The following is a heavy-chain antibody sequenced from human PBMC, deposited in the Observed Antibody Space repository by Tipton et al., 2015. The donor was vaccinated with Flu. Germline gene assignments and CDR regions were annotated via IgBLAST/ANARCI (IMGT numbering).Heavy chain of an antibody. CDR2: MNPNSGNT. V-gene: IGHV1-8*01. CDR3: AGVLDTYSWYNWNYGGYYYGMDV. D-gene: IGHD1-7*01. Sequence: QLVQSGAEVKKPGASVKVSCKASGYTFTSYDINWVRQATGQGLEWMGWMNPNSGNTGYAQKFQGRVTMTRNTSISTAYMELSSLRSEDTAVYYCAGVLDTYSWYNWNYGGYYYGMDVWGQGTTVTVSS. J-gene: IGHJ6*02. CDR1: GYTFTSYD.